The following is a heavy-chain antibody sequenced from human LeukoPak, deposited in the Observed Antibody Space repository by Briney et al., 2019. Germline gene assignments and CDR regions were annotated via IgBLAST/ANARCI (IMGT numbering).Heavy chain of an antibody. CDR2: IWYDGSNK. J-gene: IGHJ4*02. Sequence: GGSLRLSCAASGFTFSSYGMHWVRQAPGKGLEWVAVIWYDGSNKYYADSVKGRLTISRDNSKNTLYLQMNSLRAEDTAVYYCARDQARYDILTGYYSDPAGNDYWGQGTLVTVSS. CDR1: GFTFSSYG. CDR3: ARDQARYDILTGYYSDPAGNDY. V-gene: IGHV3-33*01. D-gene: IGHD3-9*01.